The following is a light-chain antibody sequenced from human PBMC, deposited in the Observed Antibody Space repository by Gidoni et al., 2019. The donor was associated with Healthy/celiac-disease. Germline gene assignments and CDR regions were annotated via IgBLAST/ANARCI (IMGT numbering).Light chain of an antibody. V-gene: IGKV1-33*01. CDR1: QDISNY. CDR2: DAS. Sequence: DIHMTQSPSSLSASVGDRVTITCQASQDISNYLNWYQQKPGKAPKLLIYDASNLETGVPSRFSGSGSGTDFTFTISSLQPEDIATYYCQQYDNIPITFXQXTRLEIK. J-gene: IGKJ5*01. CDR3: QQYDNIPIT.